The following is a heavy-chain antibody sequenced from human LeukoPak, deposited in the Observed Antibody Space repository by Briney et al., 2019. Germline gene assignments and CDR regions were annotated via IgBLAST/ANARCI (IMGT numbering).Heavy chain of an antibody. CDR3: AKAGSTVTSSWFDP. Sequence: GGSLRLSCAASGFTFSSYAMSWVRQAPGKGLEWVSTISGSGGSTYYADSVKGRFTISRDNSKNTLSLQMNSLRAEDTAVYYCAKAGSTVTSSWFDPWGQGTLVTVSS. D-gene: IGHD4-17*01. V-gene: IGHV3-23*01. J-gene: IGHJ5*02. CDR2: ISGSGGST. CDR1: GFTFSSYA.